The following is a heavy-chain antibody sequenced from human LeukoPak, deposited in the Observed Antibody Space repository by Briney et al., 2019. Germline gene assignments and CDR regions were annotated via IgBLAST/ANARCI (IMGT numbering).Heavy chain of an antibody. D-gene: IGHD6-19*01. Sequence: GESLKISCKGSGYIFTSYWIGWVRQMPGKGLEWMGIIYPGDSDTRYSPSFQGQVTISADKSISTAYLQWSSLKASDTAMYYCARTGYSSGWYGDWFDPWGQGTLVTVSS. CDR1: GYIFTSYW. CDR3: ARTGYSSGWYGDWFDP. J-gene: IGHJ5*02. V-gene: IGHV5-51*01. CDR2: IYPGDSDT.